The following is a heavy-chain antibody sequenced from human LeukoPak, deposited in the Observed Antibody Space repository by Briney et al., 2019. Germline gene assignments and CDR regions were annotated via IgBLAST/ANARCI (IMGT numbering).Heavy chain of an antibody. J-gene: IGHJ4*02. CDR1: GFTFGGYG. V-gene: IGHV3-33*01. CDR3: TRYNNDHFDY. CDR2: IAYDGSRA. Sequence: GGSLRPSCAGSGFTFGGYGMHWFRQTPGKGLEWMAVIAYDGSRAFYADSVKGRFTISRDNSKNTMSVQMDDLRAEDTAVYYCTRYNNDHFDYWGQGTLVTVSS. D-gene: IGHD1-14*01.